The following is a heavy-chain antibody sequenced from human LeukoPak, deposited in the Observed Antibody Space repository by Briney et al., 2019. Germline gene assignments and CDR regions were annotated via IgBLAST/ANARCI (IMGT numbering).Heavy chain of an antibody. J-gene: IGHJ4*02. D-gene: IGHD5-24*01. CDR3: ARESTGGYNFDY. V-gene: IGHV3-48*03. CDR1: GFTFSRYW. Sequence: GGSLRLSCAASGFTFSRYWMHWVRQAPGKGLEWVSYISSSGSTIYYADSVKGRFTISRDNGKTSLYLQMNGLRAEDTAVYYCARESTGGYNFDYWGQGTLVTVSS. CDR2: ISSSGSTI.